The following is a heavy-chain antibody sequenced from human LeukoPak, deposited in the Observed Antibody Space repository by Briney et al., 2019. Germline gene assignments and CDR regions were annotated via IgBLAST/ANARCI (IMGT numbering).Heavy chain of an antibody. J-gene: IGHJ5*02. Sequence: SENLSLNCTVSGGSISSSSYYWGWIRQPPGKGPEWIGSIYYSGSTNYNPSLKSRVTISVDTSKSQFSLKLSSVTAADTAVYYCARDHNWFDPWGQGTLVTVSS. CDR2: IYYSGST. V-gene: IGHV4-39*07. CDR1: GGSISSSSYY. CDR3: ARDHNWFDP.